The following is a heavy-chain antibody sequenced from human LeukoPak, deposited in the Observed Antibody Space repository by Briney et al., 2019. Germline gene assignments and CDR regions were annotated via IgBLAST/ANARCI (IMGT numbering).Heavy chain of an antibody. J-gene: IGHJ5*02. D-gene: IGHD6-13*01. Sequence: GASVKVSCKASGYTFTGYYMHWVRQAPGQGLEWMGWINPNSGGTNYAQKFQGRVTMTRDTSISTAYMELSRLRSDDTAVYYCARDGAPYSSSWYWFDPWGQGTLVTVSS. CDR1: GYTFTGYY. CDR3: ARDGAPYSSSWYWFDP. V-gene: IGHV1-2*02. CDR2: INPNSGGT.